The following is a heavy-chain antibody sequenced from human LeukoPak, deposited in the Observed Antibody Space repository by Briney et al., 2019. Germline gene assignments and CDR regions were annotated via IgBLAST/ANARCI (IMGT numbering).Heavy chain of an antibody. CDR1: GGSTSSGSYY. CDR3: ARSVFWSGYSFDY. J-gene: IGHJ4*02. CDR2: IYTSGST. V-gene: IGHV4-61*02. D-gene: IGHD3-3*01. Sequence: SQTLSLTCTVSGGSTSSGSYYWSWIRQPAGKGLEWIGRIYTSGSTNYNPSLKSRVTISVDTSKNQFSLKLSSVTAADTAVYYCARSVFWSGYSFDYWGQGTLVTVSS.